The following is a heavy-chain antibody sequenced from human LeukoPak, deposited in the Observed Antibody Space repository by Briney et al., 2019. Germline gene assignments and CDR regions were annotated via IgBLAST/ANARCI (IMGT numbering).Heavy chain of an antibody. CDR1: GLTLSNYW. Sequence: GGSLRLSCAASGLTLSNYWISWVRRAPGKGLEWVANIKQDGSETYYVDSVRGRFAISRDNAKKSLYLQMNSLRDEDEAVYYCARYFWDAYRVDYFDYWGQGTLVTVSS. D-gene: IGHD3-3*01. CDR2: IKQDGSET. J-gene: IGHJ4*02. CDR3: ARYFWDAYRVDYFDY. V-gene: IGHV3-7*01.